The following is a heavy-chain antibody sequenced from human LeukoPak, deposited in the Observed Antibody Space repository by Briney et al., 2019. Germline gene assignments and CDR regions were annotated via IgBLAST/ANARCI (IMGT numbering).Heavy chain of an antibody. CDR2: IIPIFGTA. CDR1: GGTFSSYA. Sequence: ASVKVSCKASGGTFSSYAISWVRQAPGQGLEWMGGIIPIFGTANYAQKFQGRVTMTRDMSTSTVYMELSSLRSEDTAVYYCAREKGSKWLASTNWFDPWGQGTLVTVSS. J-gene: IGHJ5*02. CDR3: AREKGSKWLASTNWFDP. V-gene: IGHV1-69*05. D-gene: IGHD3-22*01.